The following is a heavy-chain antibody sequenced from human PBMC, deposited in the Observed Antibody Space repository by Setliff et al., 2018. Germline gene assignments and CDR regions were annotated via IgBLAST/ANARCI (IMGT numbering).Heavy chain of an antibody. D-gene: IGHD2-21*01. CDR3: ARAFLIVPQAYYGMDV. CDR2: INTDGSST. Sequence: PGGSLRLSCAASGFTFSSYWMHWVRQAPGKGLVWVSRINTDGSSTSYADSVKGRFTISRDNAKNTLYLQMNSLRAEDTAVYYCARAFLIVPQAYYGMDVWGQGTTVTVS. CDR1: GFTFSSYW. V-gene: IGHV3-74*01. J-gene: IGHJ6*02.